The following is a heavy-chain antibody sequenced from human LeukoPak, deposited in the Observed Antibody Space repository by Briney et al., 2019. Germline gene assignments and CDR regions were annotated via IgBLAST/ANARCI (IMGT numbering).Heavy chain of an antibody. CDR2: INWNGGST. CDR3: AHMVRGALGDY. V-gene: IGHV3-20*04. Sequence: GGSLRLSCAASGFTFDDYGMSWVRQAPGKGLEWVSGINWNGGSTGYADSVKGRFTISRDNAKNSLYLQMNSLRAEDTAVYYCAHMVRGALGDYWGQGTLVTVSS. D-gene: IGHD3-10*01. J-gene: IGHJ4*02. CDR1: GFTFDDYG.